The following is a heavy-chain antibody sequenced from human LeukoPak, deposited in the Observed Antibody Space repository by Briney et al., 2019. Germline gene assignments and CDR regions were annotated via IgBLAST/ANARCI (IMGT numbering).Heavy chain of an antibody. CDR1: GFTFGNAW. CDR3: TAIREYCDSAGCYSPYFYYYMDV. J-gene: IGHJ6*03. D-gene: IGHD2-15*01. Sequence: GGSLRLSCAASGFTFGNAWMNWVRQAPGKGLEWVGRIKTKQDGGTTDYATPVKGRFTISRDDSRNTLYLQMNSLRTDDTAIYYCTAIREYCDSAGCYSPYFYYYMDVWGKGTTVAVSS. V-gene: IGHV3-15*01. CDR2: IKTKQDGGTT.